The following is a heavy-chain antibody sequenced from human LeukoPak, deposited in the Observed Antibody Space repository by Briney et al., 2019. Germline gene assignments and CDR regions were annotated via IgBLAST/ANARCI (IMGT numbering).Heavy chain of an antibody. J-gene: IGHJ4*02. Sequence: SETLSLTCTVSGGSISSYYWSWIRQPAGKGLEWIGRIYTSGSTNYNPSLKSRVTMSVDTSKNQFSLKLSSVTAADTAVYYCARVRCSGYGCRAYYFDYWGQGTLVTVSS. D-gene: IGHD5-12*01. V-gene: IGHV4-4*07. CDR3: ARVRCSGYGCRAYYFDY. CDR1: GGSISSYY. CDR2: IYTSGST.